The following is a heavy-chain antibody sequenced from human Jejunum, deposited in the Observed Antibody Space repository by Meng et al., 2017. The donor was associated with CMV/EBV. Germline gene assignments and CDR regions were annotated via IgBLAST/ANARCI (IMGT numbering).Heavy chain of an antibody. D-gene: IGHD3-22*01. CDR3: ARVGDSSGYPDY. J-gene: IGHJ4*02. CDR2: IYYSGNT. V-gene: IGHV4-59*02. CDR1: GGSVSSFH. Sequence: LTCTVSGGSVSSFHWSWIRQTPGKGLEWIGYIYYSGNTKYNPSLKSRVTISADTSKNHFSLKLSSVTAADTAVYYCARVGDSSGYPDYWGQGTLVTVSS.